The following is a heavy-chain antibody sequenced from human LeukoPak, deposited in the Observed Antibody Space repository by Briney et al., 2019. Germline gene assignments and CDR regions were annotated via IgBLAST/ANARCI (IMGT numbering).Heavy chain of an antibody. CDR2: IYYSGST. Sequence: SETLSLTCTVSGGSISSYYWSWIRQPPGKGLEWIGYIYYSGSTNYNPSLKSRVTISVDTSKNQFSLKLSSVTAADTAVYHCATGPQFYYYYMDVWGKGTTVTVSS. CDR3: ATGPQFYYYYMDV. J-gene: IGHJ6*03. V-gene: IGHV4-59*01. CDR1: GGSISSYY.